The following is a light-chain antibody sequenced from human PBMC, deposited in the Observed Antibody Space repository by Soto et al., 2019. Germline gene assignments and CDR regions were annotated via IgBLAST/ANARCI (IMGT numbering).Light chain of an antibody. V-gene: IGLV1-40*01. Sequence: QFVLTQPPSVSGAPGQRVTISCTGGSSNIGAGYVVHWYQQLPGTAPKLLIYGNSNRPSGVPDRFSGSKSGTSASLAITGLQAEDEADYYCQSYDSRLSGSVFGGGTKVTVL. CDR2: GNS. CDR3: QSYDSRLSGSV. J-gene: IGLJ2*01. CDR1: SSNIGAGYV.